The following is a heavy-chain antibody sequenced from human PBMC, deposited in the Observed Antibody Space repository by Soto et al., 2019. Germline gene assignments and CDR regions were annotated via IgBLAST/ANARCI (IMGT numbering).Heavy chain of an antibody. J-gene: IGHJ4*02. V-gene: IGHV3-23*01. CDR3: ARYIRGPTVFYFDF. CDR2: XXXXXXXX. D-gene: IGHD5-18*01. Sequence: QAGGSLRLSCAASGFTFRSYAMTWVRQAPGKXXXXXXXXXXXXXXXXXXXXVKGRFTISRDNSKDTVYLQMNSLRAEDTAVYYCARYIRGPTVFYFDFWGPGVLVTVSS. CDR1: GFTFRSYA.